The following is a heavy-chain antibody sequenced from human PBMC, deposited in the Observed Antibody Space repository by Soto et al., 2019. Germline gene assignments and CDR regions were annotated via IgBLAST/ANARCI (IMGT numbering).Heavy chain of an antibody. D-gene: IGHD2-15*01. V-gene: IGHV4-59*11. CDR2: IYYRGTT. J-gene: IGHJ4*02. CDR1: GVSTSRHY. Sequence: PSETLSITCSVSGVSTSRHYWSRIRQPPGQGPEWIGCIYYRGTTNYNASLNSRVTISLDTSKNQFSLKLTSVTTADTALYYCARGGCSPSPDHEFDYCGQGIRVTLSS. CDR3: ARGGCSPSPDHEFDY.